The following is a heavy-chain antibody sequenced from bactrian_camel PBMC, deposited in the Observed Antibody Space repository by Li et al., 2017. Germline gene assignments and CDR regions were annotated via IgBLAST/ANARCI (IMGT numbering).Heavy chain of an antibody. J-gene: IGHJ4*01. Sequence: QLVESGGGSVQAGGSLRLSCAFDAYTPANVRMAWFRQAPGKEREGVASLASDGSSIYANSLKGRFSISKDNARNWLDLQMDSLEPGDTARYYCAADRRRHGPPSLRPGDYSVWGQGTQVTV. CDR1: AYTPANVR. CDR2: LASDGSS. D-gene: IGHD2*01. CDR3: AADRRRHGPPSLRPGDYSV. V-gene: IGHV3S53*01.